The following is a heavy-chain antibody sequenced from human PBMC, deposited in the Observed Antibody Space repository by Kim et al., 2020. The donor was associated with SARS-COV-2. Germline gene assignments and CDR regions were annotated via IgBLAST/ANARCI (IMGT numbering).Heavy chain of an antibody. V-gene: IGHV4-34*01. CDR1: GGSLVGYY. D-gene: IGHD3-10*01. CDR3: ARIDFYGSGSYAPLDQ. CDR2: INHSGNT. J-gene: IGHJ4*01. Sequence: SETLSLTCAVYGGSLVGYYWTWVRQPPGKGLEWIGEINHSGNTNYSPSLKSRVTIAVDTSNNHFSLKLSSVTAADTAVYFCARIDFYGSGSYAPLDQWG.